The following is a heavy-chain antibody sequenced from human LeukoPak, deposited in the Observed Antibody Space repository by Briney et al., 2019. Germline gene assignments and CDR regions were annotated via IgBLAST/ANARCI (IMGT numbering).Heavy chain of an antibody. D-gene: IGHD3-9*01. CDR1: GGSLSGYY. J-gene: IGHJ5*02. CDR2: IHHRGNT. Sequence: SETLSLTCAVYGGSLSGYYWNWVRQPPGKGLEWIGEIHHRGNTNYNPSLKSRVTISLDTSTNQFSLRLNTVTAADTAVYYCGRGPGXTXXXXXLDQXGQGXLVTVS. CDR3: GRGPGXTXXXXXLDQ. V-gene: IGHV4-34*01.